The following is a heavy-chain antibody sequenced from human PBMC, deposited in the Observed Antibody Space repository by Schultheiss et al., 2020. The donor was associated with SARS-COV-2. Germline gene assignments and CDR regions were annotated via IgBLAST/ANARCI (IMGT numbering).Heavy chain of an antibody. J-gene: IGHJ6*03. Sequence: SETLSLTCTVSGYSISSGYYWGWIRQPPGKGLEWIGSIYHSGSTYYNPSLKSRVTISVDKSKNQFSLKVSSVTAADTAVYYCARDVQQQLLYYYMDVWGKGTTVTVSS. V-gene: IGHV4-38-2*02. CDR2: IYHSGST. CDR3: ARDVQQQLLYYYMDV. D-gene: IGHD6-13*01. CDR1: GYSISSGYY.